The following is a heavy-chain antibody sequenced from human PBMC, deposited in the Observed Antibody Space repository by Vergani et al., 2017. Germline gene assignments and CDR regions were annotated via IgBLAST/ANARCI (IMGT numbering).Heavy chain of an antibody. D-gene: IGHD4-17*01. CDR1: GFTFSSYA. Sequence: QVQLVESGGGVVQPGRSLRLSCAASGFTFSSYAMHWVRPAPGKGLEWVAVISYDGSNKYYADSVKGRFTISRDNSKNTLYLQMNSLRAEDTAVYYCARGASGDYVSSFDCWGQGTLVTVSS. V-gene: IGHV3-30-3*01. J-gene: IGHJ4*02. CDR2: ISYDGSNK. CDR3: ARGASGDYVSSFDC.